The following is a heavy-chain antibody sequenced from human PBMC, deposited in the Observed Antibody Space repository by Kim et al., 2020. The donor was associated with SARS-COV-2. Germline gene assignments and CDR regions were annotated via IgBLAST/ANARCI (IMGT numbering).Heavy chain of an antibody. J-gene: IGHJ4*03. D-gene: IGHD6-13*01. CDR1: GGSLSSSSYY. V-gene: IGHV4-39*01. CDR2: AYYIGNT. Sequence: SETLSPTCTVSGGSLSSSSYYWGWIRQPPGKGLEWIGTAYYIGNTYYNPSLKSRVTISVDTSKNQFSLKLGSVTAADTAVYYCARHQRYSLATGY. CDR3: ARHQRYSLATGY.